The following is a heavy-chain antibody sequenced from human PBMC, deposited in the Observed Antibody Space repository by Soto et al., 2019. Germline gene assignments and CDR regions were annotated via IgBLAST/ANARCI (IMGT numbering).Heavy chain of an antibody. Sequence: PGGSLRLSCAASGFTFSSYGMHWVRQAPGKGLEWVAVISYDGSNKYYADSVKGRFTISRDNSKNTLYLQMNSLRAEDTAVYYCAKVLYYDFWSGSQYYFDYWGQGTLVTVSS. CDR2: ISYDGSNK. D-gene: IGHD3-3*01. V-gene: IGHV3-30*18. CDR1: GFTFSSYG. J-gene: IGHJ4*02. CDR3: AKVLYYDFWSGSQYYFDY.